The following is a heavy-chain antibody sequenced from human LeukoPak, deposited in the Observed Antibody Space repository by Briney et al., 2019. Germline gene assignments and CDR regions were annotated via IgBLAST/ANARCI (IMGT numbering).Heavy chain of an antibody. J-gene: IGHJ5*02. Sequence: GGSLRLSCAASGFPFSSYSMNWVRQAPGKGLEGVSSISSSSSYIYYADSVKGRFTISRDNAKNSLYLQMNSLRAEDTAVYYCARGVDSGSPGGVSWFDPWGQGTLVTVSS. V-gene: IGHV3-21*01. CDR2: ISSSSSYI. CDR1: GFPFSSYS. CDR3: ARGVDSGSPGGVSWFDP. D-gene: IGHD1-26*01.